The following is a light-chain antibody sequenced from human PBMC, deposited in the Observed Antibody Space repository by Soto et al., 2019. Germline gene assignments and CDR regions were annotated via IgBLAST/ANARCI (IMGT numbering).Light chain of an antibody. CDR2: AAS. CDR3: QRHDNYPLS. V-gene: IGKV1-9*01. CDR1: QGIKSH. J-gene: IGKJ4*01. Sequence: DIQLTQSPSFLSASVGDRVTITCRASQGIKSHLAWYQQKPGKAPKLLIYAASTLQSGVPSRFSGGGSGTEFTLTISSLQPEDFANYYCQRHDNYPLSFGGGNKVEIK.